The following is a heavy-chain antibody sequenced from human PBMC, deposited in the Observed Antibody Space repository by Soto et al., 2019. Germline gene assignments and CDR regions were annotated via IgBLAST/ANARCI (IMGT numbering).Heavy chain of an antibody. CDR3: ARDVSVASADYYFDS. CDR2: ISYDGKNK. J-gene: IGHJ4*02. CDR1: GFTFKSYP. D-gene: IGHD6-13*01. Sequence: LRLSCAASGFTFKSYPLHWVRQAPGKGLEWVAVISYDGKNKYYADSVKGRFTSSRDNSKNTLYLQMDSLRAEDTAVYYCARDVSVASADYYFDSWGQGTPVTVSS. V-gene: IGHV3-30*04.